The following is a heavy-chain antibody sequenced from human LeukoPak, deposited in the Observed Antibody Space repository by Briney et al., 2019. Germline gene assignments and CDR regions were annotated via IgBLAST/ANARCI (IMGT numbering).Heavy chain of an antibody. CDR2: INNGGGGT. J-gene: IGHJ4*02. V-gene: IGHV3-23*01. CDR1: GFIFTDYA. D-gene: IGHD3-10*01. Sequence: PGGALRLSCQASGFIFTDYAMSWVRQAPGKGLEWVSSINNGGGGTFFADSVKGRFTISRDDSRGMVYLQMNSLSAEDTAVYYCARSGLATCHYWGQGTLVTVSS. CDR3: ARSGLATCHY.